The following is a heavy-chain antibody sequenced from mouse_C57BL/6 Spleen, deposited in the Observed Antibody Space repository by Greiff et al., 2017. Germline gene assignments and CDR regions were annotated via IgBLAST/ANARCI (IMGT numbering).Heavy chain of an antibody. CDR2: IYPGSGNT. Sequence: QVQLQQSGAELVRPGASVKLSCKASGYTFTDYYINWVKQRPGQGLEWIARIYPGSGNTYYNEKFKGKATLTAEKSSSTAYMQLSSLTSEDSAVYFCARSEIYDGSPFDVWGTGTTVTVSS. CDR3: ARSEIYDGSPFDV. CDR1: GYTFTDYY. J-gene: IGHJ1*03. D-gene: IGHD2-3*01. V-gene: IGHV1-76*01.